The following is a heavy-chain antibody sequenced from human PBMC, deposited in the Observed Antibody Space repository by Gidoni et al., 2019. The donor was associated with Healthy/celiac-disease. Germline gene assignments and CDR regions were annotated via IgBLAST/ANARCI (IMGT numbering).Heavy chain of an antibody. V-gene: IGHV1-69*04. D-gene: IGHD2-15*01. CDR1: GGTFSSYA. J-gene: IGHJ4*02. CDR3: ARDMGTVVGNYFDY. CDR2: IIPILGIA. Sequence: QVQLVQSGAEVTKPGSSVKVSCKASGGTFSSYAISWVRQAPGQGLEWMGRIIPILGIANYAQKFQGRVTITADKSTSTAYMELSSLRSEDTAVYYCARDMGTVVGNYFDYWGQGTLVTVSS.